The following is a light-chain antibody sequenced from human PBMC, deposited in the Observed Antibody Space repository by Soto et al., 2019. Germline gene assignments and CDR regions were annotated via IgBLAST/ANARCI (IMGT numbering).Light chain of an antibody. CDR2: SNN. V-gene: IGLV1-40*01. Sequence: QSVLTQPPSVSGAPGQRVTISCTGSSSNIGAGYDVHWYQQLPGTAPKLLIYSNNNRPSGVPDRFSVSKSGTPASLAITGLQAEDEADYYCQSYDSSLSGSRVFGTGTKVTVL. CDR3: QSYDSSLSGSRV. CDR1: SSNIGAGYD. J-gene: IGLJ1*01.